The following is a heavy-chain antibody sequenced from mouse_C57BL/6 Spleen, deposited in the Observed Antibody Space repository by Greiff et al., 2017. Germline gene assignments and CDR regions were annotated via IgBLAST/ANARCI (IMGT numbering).Heavy chain of an antibody. V-gene: IGHV1-82*01. CDR1: GYAFSSSW. J-gene: IGHJ2*01. CDR2: IYPGDGDT. Sequence: VHLVESGPELVKPGASVKISCKASGYAFSSSWMNWVKQRPGKGLEWIGRIYPGDGDTNYNGKFKGKATLTADKSSSTAYMQLSSLTSEDSAVYFCARSLYYGPDYWGQGTTLTVSS. D-gene: IGHD2-1*01. CDR3: ARSLYYGPDY.